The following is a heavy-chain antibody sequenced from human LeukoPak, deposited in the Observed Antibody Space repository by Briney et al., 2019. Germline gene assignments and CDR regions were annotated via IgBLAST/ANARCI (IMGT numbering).Heavy chain of an antibody. J-gene: IGHJ6*03. CDR2: IYYSGST. D-gene: IGHD6-13*01. CDR1: GGSISSSSYY. V-gene: IGHV4-39*07. Sequence: PSETLSLTCTVSGGSISSSSYYWGWIRQPPGKGLEWLGSIYYSGSTYYNPSLKSRVTISVDTSKNQFSLKLSSVTAADTAVYYCARCRYSSSWYPAWKKDYYYYHMDVWGKGTTVTVSS. CDR3: ARCRYSSSWYPAWKKDYYYYHMDV.